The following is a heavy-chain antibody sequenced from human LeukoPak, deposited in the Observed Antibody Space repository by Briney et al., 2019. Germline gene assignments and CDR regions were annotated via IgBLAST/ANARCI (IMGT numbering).Heavy chain of an antibody. CDR3: ARDYLNYGDY. CDR2: ISSSSSYI. D-gene: IGHD2/OR15-2a*01. CDR1: GFTVSSNY. J-gene: IGHJ4*02. V-gene: IGHV3-21*01. Sequence: GGSLRLSCAASGFTVSSNYMSWVRQAPGKGLEWVSSISSSSSYIYYADSVKGRFTISRDNAKNSLYLQMNSLRAEDTAVYYCARDYLNYGDYWGQGTLVTVSS.